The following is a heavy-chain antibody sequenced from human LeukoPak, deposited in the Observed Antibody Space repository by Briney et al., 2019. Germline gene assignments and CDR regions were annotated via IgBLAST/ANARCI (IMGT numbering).Heavy chain of an antibody. D-gene: IGHD5-18*01. J-gene: IGHJ4*02. CDR3: ARTVDTAMVPPYYFDY. V-gene: IGHV3-7*01. Sequence: GGSLRLSCAASGFTFSSYWMSWVRQAPGKGLEWVANIKQDGSEKYYVDSVKGRFTISRDNAKNSLYLQMNSLRAEDTAVYYCARTVDTAMVPPYYFDYWGQGTLVTVSS. CDR1: GFTFSSYW. CDR2: IKQDGSEK.